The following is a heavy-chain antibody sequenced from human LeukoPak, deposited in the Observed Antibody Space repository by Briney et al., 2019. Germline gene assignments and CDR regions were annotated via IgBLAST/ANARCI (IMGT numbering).Heavy chain of an antibody. D-gene: IGHD6-13*01. CDR1: GFTFSSYW. V-gene: IGHV3-7*01. J-gene: IGHJ6*02. CDR3: ARDRPRRRSSSTSYYYYGMDV. CDR2: IKQDGSEK. Sequence: PGGSLRLSCAASGFTFSSYWMSWVRQAPGKGLEWVANIKQDGSEKYYVDSVKGRFTISRDNAKNSLFLQMISLRAEDTAVYYCARDRPRRRSSSTSYYYYGMDVWGQGTTVTVSS.